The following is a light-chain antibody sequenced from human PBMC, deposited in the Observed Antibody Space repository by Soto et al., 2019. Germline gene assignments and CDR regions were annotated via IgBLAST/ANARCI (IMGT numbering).Light chain of an antibody. CDR3: QQYGSSQT. CDR2: GAS. Sequence: EIVLTQSPGTLSLSPGERATLSCRASQSVSSSYLAWYQQKPGQAPRLLIYGASSRATGIPDRFSGSGSGTDFTLTISRLVPEDFAVYYCQQYGSSQTFGQGTKLEIK. V-gene: IGKV3-20*01. J-gene: IGKJ2*01. CDR1: QSVSSSY.